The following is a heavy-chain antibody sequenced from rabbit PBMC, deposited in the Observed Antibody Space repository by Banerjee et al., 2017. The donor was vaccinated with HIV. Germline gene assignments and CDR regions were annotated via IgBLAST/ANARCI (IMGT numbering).Heavy chain of an antibody. V-gene: IGHV1S45*01. CDR2: IYTDSGIT. CDR1: GIDFSGYYY. CDR3: GRDRDGDAGYGSLAL. Sequence: QQQLEESGGGLVKPGGTLTLTCKASGIDFSGYYYMCWVRQAPGKGLEWIACIYTDSGITYYATWARGRFTISKTLSTTVTLQMTSLTAADTATYFCGRDRDGDAGYGSLALWGPGTLVTVS. J-gene: IGHJ6*01. D-gene: IGHD6-1*01.